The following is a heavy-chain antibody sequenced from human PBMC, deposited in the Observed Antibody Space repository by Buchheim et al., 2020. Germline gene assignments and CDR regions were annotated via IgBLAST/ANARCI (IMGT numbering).Heavy chain of an antibody. D-gene: IGHD4-17*01. J-gene: IGHJ4*02. CDR3: ARSPSWPNHYGDYYLDY. Sequence: QVQLVQSGAEVEKPGASVKVSCKASGYTFSSYDINWVRQATGQGLEWMGWMNPNSGNTGYAQKFQGRVTMTRNTSVSTAYMELSSLRSEDTALYYCARSPSWPNHYGDYYLDYWGQGTL. CDR2: MNPNSGNT. CDR1: GYTFSSYD. V-gene: IGHV1-8*01.